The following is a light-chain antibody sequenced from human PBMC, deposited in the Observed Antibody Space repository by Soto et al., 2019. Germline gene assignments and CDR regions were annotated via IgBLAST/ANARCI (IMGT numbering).Light chain of an antibody. CDR1: QSISNY. CDR2: DAS. V-gene: IGKV3-11*01. CDR3: QQRSNWPIT. J-gene: IGKJ5*01. Sequence: PPSPSSLSAAVGSRVTITCRASQSISNYLAWYQQKPGQAPRLLIYDASNRATGIPARFSGSGSGTDFTLTISSLEPEDFAVYYCQQRSNWPITFGQGTRLEI.